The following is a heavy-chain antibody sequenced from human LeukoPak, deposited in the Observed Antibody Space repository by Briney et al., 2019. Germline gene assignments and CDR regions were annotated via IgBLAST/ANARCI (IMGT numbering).Heavy chain of an antibody. CDR2: IYSGGST. CDR1: GFTVSSNY. D-gene: IGHD3-10*01. V-gene: IGHV3-53*01. Sequence: GGSLRLSCAASGFTVSSNYMSWVRQAPGKGLEWVSVIYSGGSTYYADSVKGRFTISRDNSKNTLYLQMNSLRAEDTAVYYCARDGGYGSGSYYNAFDYWGQGTLVTVSS. J-gene: IGHJ4*02. CDR3: ARDGGYGSGSYYNAFDY.